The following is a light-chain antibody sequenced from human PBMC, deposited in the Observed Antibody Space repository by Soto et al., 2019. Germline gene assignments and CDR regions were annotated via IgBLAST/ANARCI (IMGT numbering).Light chain of an antibody. CDR1: QGVQNR. Sequence: AIQLTQSPSSLSASVGDTVTITCRASQGVQNRLTWYQQKPGKPPKLLISNVSNLENGVPSRFSGSGSGTDFTLTINSLQPGDFATYYCRQFNSYPCTFGQGTRL. J-gene: IGKJ5*01. CDR2: NVS. V-gene: IGKV1-13*02. CDR3: RQFNSYPCT.